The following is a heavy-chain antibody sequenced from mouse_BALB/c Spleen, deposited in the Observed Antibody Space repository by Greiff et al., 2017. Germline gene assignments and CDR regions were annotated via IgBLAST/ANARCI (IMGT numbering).Heavy chain of an antibody. D-gene: IGHD1-2*01. V-gene: IGHV1-18*01. Sequence: EVQLQQSGPELVKPGASVKIPCKASGYTFTDYNMDWVKQSHGKSLEWIGDINPNNGGTSYNQKFKGKATLTVDKSSSTAYMELRSLTSEDSAVYYCARSRFHYYGETWFAYWGQGTLVTVSA. CDR1: GYTFTDYN. CDR3: ARSRFHYYGETWFAY. CDR2: INPNNGGT. J-gene: IGHJ3*01.